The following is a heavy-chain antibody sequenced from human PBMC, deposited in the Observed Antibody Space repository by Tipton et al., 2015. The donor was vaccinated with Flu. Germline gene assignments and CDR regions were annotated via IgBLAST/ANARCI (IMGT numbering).Heavy chain of an antibody. CDR2: IYYSGST. V-gene: IGHV4-39*01. D-gene: IGHD2-8*01. CDR1: GGSISSSSYY. J-gene: IGHJ3*02. CDR3: ARRMAQGAFDI. Sequence: TLSLTCTVSGGSISSSSYYWGWIRQPPGKGLEWIGSIYYSGSTYYNPSLKSRVTISVDTSKNQFSLKLSSVTAADTAVYYCARRMAQGAFDIWGQGTMVTVSS.